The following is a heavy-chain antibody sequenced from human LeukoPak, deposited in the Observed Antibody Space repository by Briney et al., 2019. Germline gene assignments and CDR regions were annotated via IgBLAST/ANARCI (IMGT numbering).Heavy chain of an antibody. V-gene: IGHV4-59*01. CDR2: IYHSGST. CDR1: GGSIKNYY. J-gene: IGHJ4*01. D-gene: IGHD4-11*01. CDR3: ARGDYPLGYFDY. Sequence: SETLSLSCTVSGGSIKNYYWSWIRQPPGKGLEWIGYIYHSGSTNYNPSLKSRLTISVDTSKNQFSLELRSVTAADTAVYYCARGDYPLGYFDYWGQGTLVTVSS.